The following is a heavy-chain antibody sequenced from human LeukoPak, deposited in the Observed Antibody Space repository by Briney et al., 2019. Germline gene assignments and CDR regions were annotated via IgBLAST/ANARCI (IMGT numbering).Heavy chain of an antibody. CDR1: GFTFSSYE. CDR3: AELGITMIGGV. Sequence: GGSLRLSCVASGFTFSSYEMNWVRQAPGKGLEWVSYISSSGSTIYYADSVRGRFTISRDNAKNSLYLQMNSLRAEDTAVYYCAELGITMIGGVWGKGTTVTISS. V-gene: IGHV3-48*03. D-gene: IGHD3-10*02. CDR2: ISSSGSTI. J-gene: IGHJ6*04.